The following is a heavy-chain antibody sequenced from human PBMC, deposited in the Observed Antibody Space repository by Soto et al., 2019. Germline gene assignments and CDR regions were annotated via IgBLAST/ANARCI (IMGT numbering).Heavy chain of an antibody. J-gene: IGHJ4*02. D-gene: IGHD2-2*01. CDR1: GYTFTSYG. V-gene: IGHV1-18*01. CDR2: ISAYNGNT. Sequence: QVQLVQSGAEVKKPGASVKVSCKASGYTFTSYGISWVRQAPGQGLKWMGWISAYNGNTNYAQKLQGRVTMTTDTSTSTAYMELRSLRSDDTAVYYCARDPSYIVVVPAALFDYWGQGTLVTVSS. CDR3: ARDPSYIVVVPAALFDY.